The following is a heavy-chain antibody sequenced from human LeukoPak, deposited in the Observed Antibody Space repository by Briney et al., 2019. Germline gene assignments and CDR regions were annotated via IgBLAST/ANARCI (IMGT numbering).Heavy chain of an antibody. D-gene: IGHD5-12*01. J-gene: IGHJ4*02. CDR2: IYYSGST. CDR1: GGSISSYY. V-gene: IGHV4-59*12. CDR3: AREGGYDYSFDY. Sequence: PSETLSLTCTVSGGSISSYYLSWIRQPPGKGLEWIGYIYYSGSTYYNPSLKSRVTISVDRSKNQFSLKLSSVTAADTAVYYCAREGGYDYSFDYWGQGTLVTVSS.